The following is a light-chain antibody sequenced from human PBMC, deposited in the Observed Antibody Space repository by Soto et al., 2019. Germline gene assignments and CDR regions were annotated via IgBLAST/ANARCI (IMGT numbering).Light chain of an antibody. CDR3: STWDSSMSAVV. J-gene: IGLJ2*01. CDR2: DTH. V-gene: IGLV1-51*01. CDR1: NSNLGKNF. Sequence: QAVLTQPPSVSAAPGQTVTISCSGGNSNLGKNFASWYQQIPGTTPKLLIYDTHNRPSGIPDRFSGSKSGTSATLGISGLQTGDEAADYCSTWDSSMSAVVFGEGTKLTVL.